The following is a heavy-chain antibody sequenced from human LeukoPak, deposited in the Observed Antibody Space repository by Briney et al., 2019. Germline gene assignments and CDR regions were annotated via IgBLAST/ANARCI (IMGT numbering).Heavy chain of an antibody. Sequence: SETLSLTCTVSGGSISSCYWSWIRQPPGKGLEWIGYIYYSGSTNYNPSLKSRVTISVDTSKNQFSLKLSSVTAADTAVYYCARRRYYYDSSGYYYYYYGMDVWGQGTTVTVSS. V-gene: IGHV4-59*08. CDR2: IYYSGST. D-gene: IGHD3-22*01. CDR1: GGSISSCY. J-gene: IGHJ6*02. CDR3: ARRRYYYDSSGYYYYYYGMDV.